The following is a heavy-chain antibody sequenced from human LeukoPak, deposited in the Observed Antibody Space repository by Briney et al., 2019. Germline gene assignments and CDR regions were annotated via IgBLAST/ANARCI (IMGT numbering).Heavy chain of an antibody. CDR1: GFTFNSYS. J-gene: IGHJ4*02. Sequence: GGPLRLSCAASGFTFNSYSVSWVRRAPGKGLEWVSTISSSGGSTYYADSVKGRFTISRDNSKNTLYLQMNSLRAEDAALYYCANHGGWPRFDYWGQGTLVTLS. D-gene: IGHD6-19*01. V-gene: IGHV3-23*01. CDR2: ISSSGGST. CDR3: ANHGGWPRFDY.